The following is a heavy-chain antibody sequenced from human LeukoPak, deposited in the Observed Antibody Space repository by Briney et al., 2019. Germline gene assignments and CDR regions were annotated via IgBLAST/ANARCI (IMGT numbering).Heavy chain of an antibody. D-gene: IGHD5-24*01. V-gene: IGHV3-53*01. J-gene: IGHJ4*02. CDR2: IYSGGST. CDR1: GFTVSSNY. Sequence: GGSLRLSCAASGFTVSSNYMSWVRQAPGKGLEWVSVIYSGGSTYYADSVKGRFTISRDNSKNTLYLQINSLRAEDTAVYYCARWPEDGYNLFDYWGQGTLVTVSS. CDR3: ARWPEDGYNLFDY.